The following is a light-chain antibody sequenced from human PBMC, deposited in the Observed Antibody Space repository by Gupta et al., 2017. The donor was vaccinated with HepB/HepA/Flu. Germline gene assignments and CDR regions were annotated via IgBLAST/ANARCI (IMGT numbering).Light chain of an antibody. V-gene: IGLV3-1*01. Sequence: SSALSQPPSVSVSPGQTVSISCSGDKLEDKYVSWYQQRPGQSPVLVIFKDIKRPSEIPERFSGSNSGTTATLTIRGAQAGDEDYYVCQAGDGSAGVFGAGTKVTVL. CDR2: KDI. CDR1: KLEDKY. CDR3: QAGDGSAGV. J-gene: IGLJ1*01.